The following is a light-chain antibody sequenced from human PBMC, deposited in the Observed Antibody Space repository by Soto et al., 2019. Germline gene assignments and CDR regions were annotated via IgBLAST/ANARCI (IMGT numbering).Light chain of an antibody. CDR2: GAS. CDR1: QSVNSRY. J-gene: IGKJ5*01. V-gene: IGKV3-20*01. CDR3: QQYDNSPMT. Sequence: ELVLTQSPGTLSLSPGERATLSCRASQSVNSRYLAWYQQKPGQAPRLLIYGASSRATGIPDRFSGSGSRTYFTLTSSGLDPEDFAVYYCQQYDNSPMTFGQGTRLAIK.